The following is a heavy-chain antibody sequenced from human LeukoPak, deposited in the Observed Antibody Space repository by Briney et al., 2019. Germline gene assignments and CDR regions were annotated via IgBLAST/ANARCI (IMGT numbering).Heavy chain of an antibody. CDR3: ARERRGDYGDSRYFDL. J-gene: IGHJ2*01. V-gene: IGHV3-13*01. D-gene: IGHD4-17*01. Sequence: GGSLRLSCAASGFTFSSYDMHWVRQATGKGLEWVSAIGIAGDTYYPASVKGRFTISRENAKNSLYLLMNSLRAGDTAMYYCARERRGDYGDSRYFDLWGRGTLVTVSS. CDR1: GFTFSSYD. CDR2: IGIAGDT.